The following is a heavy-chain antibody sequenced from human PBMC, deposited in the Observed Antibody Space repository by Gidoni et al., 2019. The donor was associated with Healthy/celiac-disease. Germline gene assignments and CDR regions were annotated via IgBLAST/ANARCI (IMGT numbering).Heavy chain of an antibody. D-gene: IGHD6-19*01. CDR3: ARHPGYSSGWYPYYFDY. CDR1: GYSFTSYW. V-gene: IGHV5-10-1*03. CDR2: IDPSDSYT. J-gene: IGHJ4*02. Sequence: EVQLVQSGAEVKKPGESLRISCKGSGYSFTSYWISWVRQMPGKGLEWMGRIDPSDSYTNYSPSFQGHVTISADKSISTAYLQWSSLKASDTAMYYCARHPGYSSGWYPYYFDYWGQGTLVTVSS.